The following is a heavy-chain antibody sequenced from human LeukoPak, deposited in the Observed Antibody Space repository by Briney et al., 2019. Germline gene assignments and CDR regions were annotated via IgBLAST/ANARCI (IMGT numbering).Heavy chain of an antibody. Sequence: SSETLSLTCTVSGGSISSYYWSWIRQPPGKGLEWIGYIYYSGSTNYNPSLKSRVTISVDTSKNQFSLKLSSVTAADTAVYYCARDFMVSGFDPWGQGTLVTVSS. CDR2: IYYSGST. V-gene: IGHV4-59*01. D-gene: IGHD3-10*01. CDR3: ARDFMVSGFDP. CDR1: GGSISSYY. J-gene: IGHJ5*02.